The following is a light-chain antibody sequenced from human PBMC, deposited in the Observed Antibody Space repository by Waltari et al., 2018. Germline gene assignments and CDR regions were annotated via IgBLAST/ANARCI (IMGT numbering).Light chain of an antibody. CDR3: QQGYKRRT. CDR1: ASVSNY. Sequence: IVLTQSPVTLSLSQGERATLSCKASASVSNYLAWYQQKPGQAPRLLIYDALKRATGIPVRFSGSGSGTDFTLTISSLEPEDFAVYYCQQGYKRRTFGGGTNVEIK. CDR2: DAL. V-gene: IGKV3-11*01. J-gene: IGKJ4*01.